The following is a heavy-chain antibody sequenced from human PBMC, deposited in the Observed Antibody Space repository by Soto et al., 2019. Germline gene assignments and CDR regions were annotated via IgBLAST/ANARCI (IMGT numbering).Heavy chain of an antibody. D-gene: IGHD6-13*01. Sequence: VQLVQSGAEVKKPGASVKVSCKASGYTFTSYDINWVRQATGQGLEWMGWMNPNSGNTGYAQKFQGRVTMTRTTSISTAYMELSSLRSEDTAVYYCARGEFDIAAGTLGAGMYVWGQGTTVTVSS. J-gene: IGHJ6*02. V-gene: IGHV1-8*01. CDR1: GYTFTSYD. CDR2: MNPNSGNT. CDR3: ARGEFDIAAGTLGAGMYV.